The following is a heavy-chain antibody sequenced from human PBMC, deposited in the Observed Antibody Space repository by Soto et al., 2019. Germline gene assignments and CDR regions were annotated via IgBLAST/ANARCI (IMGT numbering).Heavy chain of an antibody. V-gene: IGHV3-23*01. CDR3: GNDLGRDFWSGYYTASGPGGMDV. Sequence: PGGSLRLSCAASGFTFSSYAMSWFRQAPGKGLEWVSAISGSGGSTYYADSVKGRFTISRDNSKNTLYLQITSLRAEDTAVYYCGNDLGRDFWSGYYTASGPGGMDVWGQGTTVTVSS. D-gene: IGHD3-3*01. J-gene: IGHJ6*02. CDR1: GFTFSSYA. CDR2: ISGSGGST.